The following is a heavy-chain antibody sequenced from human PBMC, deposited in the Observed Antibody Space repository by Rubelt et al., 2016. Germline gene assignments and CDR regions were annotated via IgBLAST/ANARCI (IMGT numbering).Heavy chain of an antibody. CDR3: ARGGVWELVDY. Sequence: QVQLVQSGAEVKKPGSSVKVSCKASGGTFSSYAISWVRQAPGQGLEWMGGIIPIFGTANYAQKCQGRVTMTRDTSTSTVDMELSSLRSEDTAVYYCARGGVWELVDYWGQGTLVTVSS. D-gene: IGHD1-26*01. CDR1: GGTFSSYA. J-gene: IGHJ4*02. CDR2: IIPIFGTA. V-gene: IGHV1-69*06.